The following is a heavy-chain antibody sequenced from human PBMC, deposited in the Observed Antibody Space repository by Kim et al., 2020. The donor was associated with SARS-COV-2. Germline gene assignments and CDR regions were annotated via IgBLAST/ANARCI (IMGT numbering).Heavy chain of an antibody. J-gene: IGHJ4*02. Sequence: SETLSLTCTVSGGSISSGDYYWSWIRQPPGKGLEWIGYIYYSGSTYYNPSLKSRVTISVDTSKNQFSLKLSSVTAADTAVYYCARTYSSSWFWVDYWGQGTLVTVSS. CDR1: GGSISSGDYY. D-gene: IGHD6-13*01. CDR3: ARTYSSSWFWVDY. V-gene: IGHV4-30-4*01. CDR2: IYYSGST.